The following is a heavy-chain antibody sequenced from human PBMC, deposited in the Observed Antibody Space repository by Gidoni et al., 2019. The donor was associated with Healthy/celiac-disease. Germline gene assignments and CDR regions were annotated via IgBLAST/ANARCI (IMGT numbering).Heavy chain of an antibody. D-gene: IGHD6-13*01. CDR3: TRERHWYIY. V-gene: IGHV3-49*04. J-gene: IGHJ4*02. CDR2: IRSKAYGGTT. CDR1: GFTFGDYA. Sequence: EVQLVESGGGLVQPGRSLRLSCTASGFTFGDYAMSWVRQAPGKGLEWVGFIRSKAYGGTTEYAASVKGRFTISRDDSKSIAYLQMNSLKTEDTAVYYCTRERHWYIYWGQGTLVTVSS.